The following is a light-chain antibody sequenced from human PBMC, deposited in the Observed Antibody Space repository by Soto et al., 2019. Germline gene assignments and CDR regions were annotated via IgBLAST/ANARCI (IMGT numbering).Light chain of an antibody. V-gene: IGKV3-15*01. CDR2: DAS. CDR1: QSVSSS. Sequence: IVMTQSPATLSVSPGERATLSCRASQSVSSSLAWYQQKPGPAPWLLIYDASPRATGIAARFSGSGSGTEFTLTISGLQSEDFSVYYCQQYNNWRTFGQGTKVDIK. J-gene: IGKJ1*01. CDR3: QQYNNWRT.